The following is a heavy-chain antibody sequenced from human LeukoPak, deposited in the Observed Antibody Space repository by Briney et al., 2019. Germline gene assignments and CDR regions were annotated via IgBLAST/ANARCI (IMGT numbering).Heavy chain of an antibody. Sequence: GGSLRLSCAASGFTFSSYWMTWVRQAPGKGLEWVANIKQDGSEKYYVDSMKGRFTISRDNAKNSLHLQMNSLRAEDTAVYYCARDGGYCSSTGCYDRLDSWGQGTLVTVSS. CDR2: IKQDGSEK. J-gene: IGHJ4*02. V-gene: IGHV3-7*04. CDR1: GFTFSSYW. CDR3: ARDGGYCSSTGCYDRLDS. D-gene: IGHD2-2*01.